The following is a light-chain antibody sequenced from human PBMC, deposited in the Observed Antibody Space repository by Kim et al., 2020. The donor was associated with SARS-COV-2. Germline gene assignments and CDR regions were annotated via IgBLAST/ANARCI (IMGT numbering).Light chain of an antibody. CDR3: QTWGTATWV. Sequence: ASVKVTCPLSSGHRRSSIAWHQQQPEKGPRFLMKLNNDGSHSRGDGIPDRFSGASSGAERFLTISSLQSEDEADYYCQTWGTATWVFGGGTQLTVL. CDR1: SGHRRSS. CDR2: LNNDGSH. V-gene: IGLV4-69*01. J-gene: IGLJ3*02.